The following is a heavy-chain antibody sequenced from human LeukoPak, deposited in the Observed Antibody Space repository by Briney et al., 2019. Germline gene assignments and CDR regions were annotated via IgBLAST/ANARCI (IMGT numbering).Heavy chain of an antibody. CDR2: ISGSGGNT. V-gene: IGHV3-23*01. J-gene: IGHJ4*02. Sequence: GGSLRLSCAASGFTFSTYAMSWVRQAPGKGLEWVSAISGSGGNTYDADSVKGRFTISRDNSKNTLFLQMNSLRAEDTAVYYCAKDFKGRTIVSPGTFDYWGQGTLVTVSS. D-gene: IGHD6-13*01. CDR1: GFTFSTYA. CDR3: AKDFKGRTIVSPGTFDY.